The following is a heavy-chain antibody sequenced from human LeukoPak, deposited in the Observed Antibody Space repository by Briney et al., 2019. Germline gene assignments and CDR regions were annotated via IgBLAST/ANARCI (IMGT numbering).Heavy chain of an antibody. CDR1: GYPFTSYD. Sequence: GASVKVSCKASGYPFTSYDINWVRQATGQRLEWMGWMNPNSGYTGFAQKFQGRLTMTRSTSIGTAYMELSGLRSEDTAVYYCARVWGSIDYWGQGTLVTVSS. CDR3: ARVWGSIDY. J-gene: IGHJ4*02. D-gene: IGHD3-16*01. V-gene: IGHV1-8*01. CDR2: MNPNSGYT.